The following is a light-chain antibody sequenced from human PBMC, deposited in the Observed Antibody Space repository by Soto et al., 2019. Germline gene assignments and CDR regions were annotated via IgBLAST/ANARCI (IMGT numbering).Light chain of an antibody. CDR1: RSIRTY. CDR2: ATS. CDR3: QQSYSSPRFT. Sequence: DIQMTQAASSLSASVGDRVTISCRASRSIRTYLNWYQLKPGKAPKLLIYATSTLQNGVPSRFSGSGSGTDFTLTISSLQPADFATYYCQQSYSSPRFTFGPGTKVDFK. J-gene: IGKJ3*01. V-gene: IGKV1-39*01.